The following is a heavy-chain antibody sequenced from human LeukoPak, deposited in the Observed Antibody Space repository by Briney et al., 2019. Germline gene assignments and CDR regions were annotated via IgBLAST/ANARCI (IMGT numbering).Heavy chain of an antibody. D-gene: IGHD3-22*01. Sequence: SETLSLTCTVSGGSISSYYWSWIRQPPGKGLEWIGYIYYSGSTNYNPSLKSRVTITVDTSKNQFSLKLSSVTAADTAVYYCASVYSSGYNDAFDIWGQGTMVTVSS. CDR3: ASVYSSGYNDAFDI. V-gene: IGHV4-59*01. J-gene: IGHJ3*02. CDR2: IYYSGST. CDR1: GGSISSYY.